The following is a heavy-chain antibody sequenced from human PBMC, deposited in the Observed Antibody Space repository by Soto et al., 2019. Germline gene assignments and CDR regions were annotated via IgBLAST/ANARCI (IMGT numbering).Heavy chain of an antibody. CDR3: AKDVAGSSSARPYYYYGMDV. D-gene: IGHD6-6*01. V-gene: IGHV3-23*01. Sequence: EVQLLESGGGLVQPGGSLRLSCAASGFTFSSYAMSWVRQAPGKGLEWVSAISGSGGSTYYADSVKGRFTISRDNSKNTLYLQMNSLRAEDTAGYYCAKDVAGSSSARPYYYYGMDVWGQGTTVTVSS. CDR1: GFTFSSYA. J-gene: IGHJ6*02. CDR2: ISGSGGST.